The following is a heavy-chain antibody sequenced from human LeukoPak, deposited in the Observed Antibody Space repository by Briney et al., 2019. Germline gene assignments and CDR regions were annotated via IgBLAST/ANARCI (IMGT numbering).Heavy chain of an antibody. J-gene: IGHJ3*02. CDR2: ISSSSTII. CDR3: ARAGPLYYDTSKDAFDI. CDR1: GFTFSTYS. V-gene: IGHV3-48*04. D-gene: IGHD3-22*01. Sequence: PGGSLRLSCAASGFTFSTYSMNWVRQAPGKGLEWVSYISSSSTIIYYADSVKGRFTISRDNAKNSLYLQMNSLRAEDTAVYYCARAGPLYYDTSKDAFDIWGQGTMVTVSS.